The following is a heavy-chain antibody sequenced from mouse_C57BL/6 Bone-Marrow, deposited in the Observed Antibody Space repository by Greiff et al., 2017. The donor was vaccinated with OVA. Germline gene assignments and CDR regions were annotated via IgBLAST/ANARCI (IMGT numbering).Heavy chain of an antibody. D-gene: IGHD1-1*01. J-gene: IGHJ2*01. CDR2: INPSSGYT. CDR1: GYTFTSYT. Sequence: QVQLKQSGAELARPGASVKMSCKASGYTFTSYTMHWVKQRPGQGLEWIGYINPSSGYTKYNQKFKDKATLTADKSSSTAYMQLSSLTSEDSAVYYCARLRVVAKDYWGQGTTLTVSS. V-gene: IGHV1-4*01. CDR3: ARLRVVAKDY.